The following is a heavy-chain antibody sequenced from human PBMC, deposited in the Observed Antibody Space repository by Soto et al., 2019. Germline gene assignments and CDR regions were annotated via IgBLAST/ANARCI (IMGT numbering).Heavy chain of an antibody. CDR3: ARGGLLRYFDYFDY. V-gene: IGHV1-2*04. CDR2: INPNSGGT. CDR1: GYTFTGHY. D-gene: IGHD3-9*01. Sequence: ASVKVSCKASGYTFTGHYMHWVRQAPGQGLEWMGWINPNSGGTNYAQKFQGWVTMTRDTSISTAYMELSRLRSDDTAVYYCARGGLLRYFDYFDYWGQGALVTVSS. J-gene: IGHJ4*02.